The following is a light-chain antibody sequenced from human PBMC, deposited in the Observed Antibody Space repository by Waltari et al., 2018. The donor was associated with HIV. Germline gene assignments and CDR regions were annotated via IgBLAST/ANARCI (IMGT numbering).Light chain of an antibody. CDR2: KNS. CDR3: QSAGSSGTYVV. J-gene: IGLJ2*01. Sequence: SYELTQPPSVSVSPGQTARITCPGDPLPKQDAYWYQQKPGQAPVLLIYKNSERPSGIPERFSGSSSGTPVTLTISGVQAEDEADYYCQSAGSSGTYVVFGGGTKLTVL. V-gene: IGLV3-25*03. CDR1: PLPKQD.